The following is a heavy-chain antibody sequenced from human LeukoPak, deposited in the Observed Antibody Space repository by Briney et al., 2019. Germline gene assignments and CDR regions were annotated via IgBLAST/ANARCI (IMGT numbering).Heavy chain of an antibody. CDR3: AKDRAVGELPYFGY. V-gene: IGHV3-23*01. CDR1: GFTFSSYA. CDR2: ISGSAGST. D-gene: IGHD1-7*01. Sequence: GGSLRLSCAASGFTFSSYAMSWVRQAPGKGLEWVSTISGSAGSTYYAASVQGRFTISRDNSKNTLYLQMNSLRAEDTALYYCAKDRAVGELPYFGYWGQGTLVTVSS. J-gene: IGHJ4*02.